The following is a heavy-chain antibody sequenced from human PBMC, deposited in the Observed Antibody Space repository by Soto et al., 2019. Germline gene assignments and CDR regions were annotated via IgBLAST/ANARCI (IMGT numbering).Heavy chain of an antibody. V-gene: IGHV3-9*01. CDR3: ARDKYSNYEYGMDV. J-gene: IGHJ6*02. D-gene: IGHD4-4*01. CDR2: ISWNSGRI. CDR1: GFTFDDYA. Sequence: GGSLRLSCAASGFTFDDYAMHWVRQAPGKGLGWVSGISWNSGRIGYADSVKGRFTISRDNAKNSLYLQMNSLRAEDTALYYCARDKYSNYEYGMDVWGQGTTVTVSS.